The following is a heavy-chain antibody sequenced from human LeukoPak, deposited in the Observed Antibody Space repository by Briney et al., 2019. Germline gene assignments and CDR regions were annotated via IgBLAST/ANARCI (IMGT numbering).Heavy chain of an antibody. CDR1: GGSFSGYY. V-gene: IGHV4-34*01. CDR2: INHSGST. D-gene: IGHD6-19*01. CDR3: ARGVIAVARAYYYYYYGMDV. Sequence: SETLSLTCAVYGGSFSGYYWSWIRQPPGKGLEWIGEINHSGSTNYNPSLKSRVTISVDTSKNQFSLKLSSVTAADTAVYYCARGVIAVARAYYYYYYGMDVWGQRTTVTVSS. J-gene: IGHJ6*02.